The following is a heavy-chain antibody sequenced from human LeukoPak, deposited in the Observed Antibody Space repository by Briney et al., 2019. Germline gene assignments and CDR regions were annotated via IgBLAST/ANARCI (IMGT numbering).Heavy chain of an antibody. CDR1: GFTFSSYS. CDR3: AREVRVARPGTQVGATSY. V-gene: IGHV3-21*01. D-gene: IGHD1-26*01. J-gene: IGHJ4*02. Sequence: GGSLRLSCAASGFTFSSYSMNWVRQAPGKGLEWVSSISSSSSYIYYANSVKGRFTTSRDNAKNSLYLQMNSLRAEDTAVYYCAREVRVARPGTQVGATSYWGQGTLVTVSS. CDR2: ISSSSSYI.